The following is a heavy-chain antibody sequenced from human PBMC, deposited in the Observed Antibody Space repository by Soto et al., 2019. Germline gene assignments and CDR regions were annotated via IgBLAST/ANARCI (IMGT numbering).Heavy chain of an antibody. CDR3: AREKDIVVVVATFDY. V-gene: IGHV3-33*01. Sequence: QVQLVESGGGVVQPGRSLRLSCAASGFTFSSYGMHWVRQAPGKGLEWVAVIWYDGSNKYYADSVKGRFTISRDNSKNTLYLQMNSLRAEDTDVYYCAREKDIVVVVATFDYWGQGTLVTVSS. D-gene: IGHD2-15*01. CDR1: GFTFSSYG. J-gene: IGHJ4*02. CDR2: IWYDGSNK.